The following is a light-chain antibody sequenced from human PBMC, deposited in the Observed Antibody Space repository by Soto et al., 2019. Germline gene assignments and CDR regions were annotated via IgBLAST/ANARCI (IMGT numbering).Light chain of an antibody. V-gene: IGLV2-14*03. CDR2: GVT. Sequence: QSALTQPASVSGSPGQSITISCTGTSSDVSAYNYVSWYQQYPGKAPKLMIFGVTNRPSGVSNRFSGSKSGDTASLTISGLQAEDEAHYYCSSYTSSSTVIFGGGTKLTVL. J-gene: IGLJ2*01. CDR3: SSYTSSSTVI. CDR1: SSDVSAYNY.